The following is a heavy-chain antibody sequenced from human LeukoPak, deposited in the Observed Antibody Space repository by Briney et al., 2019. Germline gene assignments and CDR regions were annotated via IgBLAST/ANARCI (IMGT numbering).Heavy chain of an antibody. CDR2: ISGSGNGFSI. Sequence: PGGSLRLSCSASGFVFSIYTMYWVRQAPGKGPEYVSTISGSGNGFSIYYADSVKGRFTISRDDFKSILYLQMNGLRSEDTAVYYCVKDFGRVRGTPGSWGQGTLVTVSS. CDR1: GFVFSIYT. J-gene: IGHJ5*02. V-gene: IGHV3-64D*06. CDR3: VKDFGRVRGTPGS. D-gene: IGHD3-16*01.